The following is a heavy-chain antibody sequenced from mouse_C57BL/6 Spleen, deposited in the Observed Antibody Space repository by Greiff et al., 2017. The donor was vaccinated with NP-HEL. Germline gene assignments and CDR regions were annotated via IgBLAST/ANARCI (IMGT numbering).Heavy chain of an antibody. CDR3: ARSDYYYGSTFRIYAMDY. J-gene: IGHJ4*01. D-gene: IGHD1-1*01. CDR1: GYTFTSYW. V-gene: IGHV1-53*01. CDR2: INPSNGGT. Sequence: QVQLQQPGTELVKPGASVKLSCKASGYTFTSYWMHWVKQRPGQGLEWIGNINPSNGGTNYNEKFKSKATLTVDKSSSTAYMQLSSLTSEDSAVYYCARSDYYYGSTFRIYAMDYWGQGTSVTVSS.